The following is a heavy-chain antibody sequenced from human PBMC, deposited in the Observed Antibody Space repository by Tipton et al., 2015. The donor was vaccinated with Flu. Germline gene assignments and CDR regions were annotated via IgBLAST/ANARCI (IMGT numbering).Heavy chain of an antibody. D-gene: IGHD3-22*01. V-gene: IGHV4-31*03. Sequence: TLSLTCTVSGGSISSGGYYWSWIRQHPGKGLEWIGYIDYSGSTYYNPSLKSRVTISVDTSKNQFSLKLSSVAAADTAVYYCARAPHYYDSSGWWFDPWGQGTLVTVSA. CDR1: GGSISSGGYY. CDR3: ARAPHYYDSSGWWFDP. CDR2: IDYSGST. J-gene: IGHJ5*02.